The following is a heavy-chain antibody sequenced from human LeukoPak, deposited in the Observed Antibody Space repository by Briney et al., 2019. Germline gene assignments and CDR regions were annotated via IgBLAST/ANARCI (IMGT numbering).Heavy chain of an antibody. CDR2: ISGSGGST. V-gene: IGHV3-23*01. CDR1: GFTFSSHA. J-gene: IGHJ4*02. D-gene: IGHD3-10*01. Sequence: GGSLRLSCAASGFTFSSHAMSWVRQAPGKGLEWVSAISGSGGSTYYADSVKGRFTISRDNSKNTLYLQMNSLRAEDTAVYYCAKAGLLLWFGEPIDYWGQGTLVTVSS. CDR3: AKAGLLLWFGEPIDY.